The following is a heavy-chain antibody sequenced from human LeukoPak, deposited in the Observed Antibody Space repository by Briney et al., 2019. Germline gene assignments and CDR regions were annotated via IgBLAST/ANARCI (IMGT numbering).Heavy chain of an antibody. CDR3: AKGGKWDVTPFDY. CDR2: ISYEGSNK. J-gene: IGHJ4*02. CDR1: GFTFSSYG. V-gene: IGHV3-30*18. Sequence: QTGGSLRLSCAASGFTFSSYGMHWVRQAPGKGLEWVAVISYEGSNKYYADSVKGRFTISRDNSKNTLYLQVNSLRAEDTAVYYCAKGGKWDVTPFDYWGQGTLVTVSS. D-gene: IGHD1-26*01.